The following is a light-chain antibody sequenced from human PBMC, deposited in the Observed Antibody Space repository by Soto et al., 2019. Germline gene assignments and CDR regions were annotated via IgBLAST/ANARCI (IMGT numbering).Light chain of an antibody. CDR1: QIISID. Sequence: EIVLTQSPATLSVSPGERATLSCRASQIISIDLAWYQQKPGQAPRLLIYGASSRVIGIPTRFSGSGSGTEFTLTISSLQSEDFAVYFCQQFDSWPRTFGQGTKVDIK. CDR3: QQFDSWPRT. CDR2: GAS. J-gene: IGKJ1*01. V-gene: IGKV3D-15*01.